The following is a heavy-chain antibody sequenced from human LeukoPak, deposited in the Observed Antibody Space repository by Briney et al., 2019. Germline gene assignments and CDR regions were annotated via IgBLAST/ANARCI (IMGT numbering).Heavy chain of an antibody. Sequence: ASVKVSCKASGYTFTSYAMNWVRQAPGQGLEWMGGIIPIFGTANYAQKFQGRVTITADKSTSTAYMELSSLRSEDTAVYYCARGDIDCSGGSCWSYYMDVWGKGTTVTVSS. V-gene: IGHV1-69*06. CDR3: ARGDIDCSGGSCWSYYMDV. D-gene: IGHD2-15*01. CDR2: IIPIFGTA. J-gene: IGHJ6*03. CDR1: GYTFTSYA.